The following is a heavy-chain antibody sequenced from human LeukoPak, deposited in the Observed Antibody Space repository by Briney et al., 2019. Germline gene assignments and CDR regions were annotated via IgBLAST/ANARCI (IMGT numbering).Heavy chain of an antibody. CDR1: GFSVNDNY. J-gene: IGHJ2*01. CDR3: AAALLRGDQYWYFDL. D-gene: IGHD3-10*01. V-gene: IGHV3-66*01. CDR2: MYLVPYS. Sequence: GGSLRLSCAASGFSVNDNYVTWVRQAPGKGLEWISIMYLVPYSYRADPVKARTSISRDSSKNTVYLEMNSLGVEDTAVYYCAAALLRGDQYWYFDLWGRGTLVTVS.